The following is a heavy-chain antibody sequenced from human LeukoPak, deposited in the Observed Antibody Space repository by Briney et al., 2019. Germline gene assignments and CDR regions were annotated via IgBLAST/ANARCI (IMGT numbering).Heavy chain of an antibody. Sequence: PSETLSLTCTVSGGSISSSSYYWGWIRQPPGKGLEWIGSIYYSGSTYYNPSLKSRVTISVDTSKNQFSLKLSSVTAADTAVYYCARLPFEYSSSLDYWGQGTLVTVSS. CDR3: ARLPFEYSSSLDY. J-gene: IGHJ4*02. D-gene: IGHD6-6*01. CDR2: IYYSGST. CDR1: GGSISSSSYY. V-gene: IGHV4-39*01.